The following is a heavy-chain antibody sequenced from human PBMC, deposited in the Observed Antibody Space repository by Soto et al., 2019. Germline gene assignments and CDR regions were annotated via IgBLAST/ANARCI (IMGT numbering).Heavy chain of an antibody. Sequence: NPSETLSLTCTVSGGSISSYYWSWIRQPPGKGLEWIGYIYYSGSTNYNPSLKSRVTISVDTSKNQFSLKLSSVTAADTAVYYCAMERITGTTGFDPWGQGTLVTVSS. J-gene: IGHJ5*02. V-gene: IGHV4-59*08. D-gene: IGHD1-7*01. CDR1: GGSISSYY. CDR3: AMERITGTTGFDP. CDR2: IYYSGST.